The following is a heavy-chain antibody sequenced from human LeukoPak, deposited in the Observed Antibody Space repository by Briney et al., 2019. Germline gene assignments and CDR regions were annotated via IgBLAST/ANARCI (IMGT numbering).Heavy chain of an antibody. J-gene: IGHJ4*02. CDR1: GFTFSSYW. CDR3: AKALSVGATSLAFDY. CDR2: INTDGSST. D-gene: IGHD1-26*01. V-gene: IGHV3-74*01. Sequence: GGSLRLSCAASGFTFSSYWMHWVRQAPGKGLVWVSRINTDGSSTSYADSVKGRFTISRDNAKNTLYLQMSSLRAEDTAVYYCAKALSVGATSLAFDYWGQGTLVTVSS.